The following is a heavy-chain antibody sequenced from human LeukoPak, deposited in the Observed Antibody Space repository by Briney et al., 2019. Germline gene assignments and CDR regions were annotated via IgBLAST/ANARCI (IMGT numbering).Heavy chain of an antibody. Sequence: ASVKVSCKASGYTFTSYDINWVRQATGQGLEWMGWMNPNSGNTGYAQKFQGRVTITSNTSISTAYMELSSLRSEDTAVYYCARGRRWQQLTTDYWGQGTLVTVSS. V-gene: IGHV1-8*03. J-gene: IGHJ4*02. D-gene: IGHD6-13*01. CDR1: GYTFTSYD. CDR3: ARGRRWQQLTTDY. CDR2: MNPNSGNT.